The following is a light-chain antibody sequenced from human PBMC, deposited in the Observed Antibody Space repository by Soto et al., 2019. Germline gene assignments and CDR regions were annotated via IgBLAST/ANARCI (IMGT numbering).Light chain of an antibody. V-gene: IGKV1-39*01. CDR3: QQSYSTPWT. CDR1: QSISSY. Sequence: DIQMTQSPSSLSASVGDIVTITCRASQSISSYLNWYQQKPGKAPKLLIYDASSLQSGVPSRFSGSGSGTDFTITISSLQPEDFATYYCQQSYSTPWTFGQGTKVEIK. CDR2: DAS. J-gene: IGKJ1*01.